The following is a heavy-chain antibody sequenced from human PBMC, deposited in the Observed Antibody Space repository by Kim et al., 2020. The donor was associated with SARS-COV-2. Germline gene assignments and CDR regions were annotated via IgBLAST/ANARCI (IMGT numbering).Heavy chain of an antibody. Sequence: SETLSLTCIVSGGSISSGGYYWSWIRQHPGKGLEWIGYIYYSGSTYYNPSLKSRVTISVDTSKNQFSLKLSSVTAADTAVYYCARGRITMIVVVTEFDYWGQGTLVTVSS. CDR3: ARGRITMIVVVTEFDY. CDR2: IYYSGST. CDR1: GGSISSGGYY. V-gene: IGHV4-31*03. D-gene: IGHD3-22*01. J-gene: IGHJ4*02.